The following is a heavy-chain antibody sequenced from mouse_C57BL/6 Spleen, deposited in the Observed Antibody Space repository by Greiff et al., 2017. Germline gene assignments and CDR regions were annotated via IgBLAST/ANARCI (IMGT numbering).Heavy chain of an antibody. CDR1: GFNIKDDY. V-gene: IGHV14-4*01. CDR2: IDPENGDT. D-gene: IGHD1-1*01. CDR3: TTFRHYYGSSYFDY. Sequence: EVQLQQSGAELVRPGASVKLSCTASGFNIKDDYMHWVQQRPEQGLEWIGWIDPENGDTEYASKFQGKATITADTSSNTAYLQLSSLTSEDTAVYYCTTFRHYYGSSYFDYWGQGTTLTVSS. J-gene: IGHJ2*01.